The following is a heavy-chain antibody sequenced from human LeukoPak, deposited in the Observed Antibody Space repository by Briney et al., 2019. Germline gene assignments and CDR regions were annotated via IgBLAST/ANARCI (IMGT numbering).Heavy chain of an antibody. CDR1: GGSISSGPYY. CDR2: IYYGENT. Sequence: SETLSLTCTVSGGSISSGPYYWGWIRQPPGKGLEWIGNIYYGENTYYNPSLKSRVTISIDTSKNQFSLKLSSVTAADTAVYYCARGGLGIVVVTANFDYWGQGTLVTVSS. CDR3: ARGGLGIVVVTANFDY. J-gene: IGHJ4*02. D-gene: IGHD2-21*02. V-gene: IGHV4-39*07.